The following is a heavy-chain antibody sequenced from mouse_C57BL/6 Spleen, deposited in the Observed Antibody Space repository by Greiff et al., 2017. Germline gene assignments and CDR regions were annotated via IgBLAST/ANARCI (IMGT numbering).Heavy chain of an antibody. CDR3: TRDYYGSFDY. D-gene: IGHD1-1*01. V-gene: IGHV5-9-1*02. Sequence: EVQGVESGEGLVKPGGSLKLSCAASGFTFSSYAMSWVRQTPEKRLEWVAYISSGGDYIYYADTVKGRFTITRDNARNTLYLQMSSLKSEDTAMYYCTRDYYGSFDYWGQGTTLTVSS. CDR2: ISSGGDYI. J-gene: IGHJ2*01. CDR1: GFTFSSYA.